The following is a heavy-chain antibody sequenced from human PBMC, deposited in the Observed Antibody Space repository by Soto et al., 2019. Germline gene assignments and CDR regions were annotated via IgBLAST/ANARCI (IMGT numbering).Heavy chain of an antibody. D-gene: IGHD6-13*01. CDR2: INAGNGNT. V-gene: IGHV1-3*01. Sequence: ASVKVSCKASGYTFTSYAMHWVLQAPGQRLEWMGWINAGNGNTKYSQKFQGRVTITRDTSASTAYMELSSLRSEDTAVYYCARRNIAAANAFDIWGQGTMVTVSS. J-gene: IGHJ3*02. CDR1: GYTFTSYA. CDR3: ARRNIAAANAFDI.